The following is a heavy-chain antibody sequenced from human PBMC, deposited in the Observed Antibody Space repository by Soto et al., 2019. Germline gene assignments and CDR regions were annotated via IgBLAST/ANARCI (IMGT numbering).Heavy chain of an antibody. Sequence: GGSLRLSCAASGFTFDDYAMHWVRQAPGKGLEWVSGISWNSGSIGYADSVKGRFTISRDNAKNSLYLQMNSLRAEDTALYYCAKDKDYYDSSGYYDYWGQGTLVTVSS. D-gene: IGHD3-22*01. CDR2: ISWNSGSI. V-gene: IGHV3-9*01. CDR1: GFTFDDYA. CDR3: AKDKDYYDSSGYYDY. J-gene: IGHJ4*02.